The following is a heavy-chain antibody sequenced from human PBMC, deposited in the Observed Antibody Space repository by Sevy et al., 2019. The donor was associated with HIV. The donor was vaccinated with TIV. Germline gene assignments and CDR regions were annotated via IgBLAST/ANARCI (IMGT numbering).Heavy chain of an antibody. V-gene: IGHV3-15*07. CDR2: IKSKLEDETT. J-gene: IGHJ5*02. CDR3: TTGNFDYLS. D-gene: IGHD3-9*01. CDR1: GLSFTTAW. Sequence: GGSLRLSCAASGLSFTTAWMNWVRQAPGKGLEWVGRIKSKLEDETTDYAAPVKGRFTISRDDSKNTVFLQMNSLISADTGDYYCTTGNFDYLSWGQGTLVTVSS.